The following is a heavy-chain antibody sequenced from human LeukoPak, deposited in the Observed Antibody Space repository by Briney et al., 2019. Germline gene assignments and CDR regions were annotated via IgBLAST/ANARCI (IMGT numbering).Heavy chain of an antibody. D-gene: IGHD3-3*01. J-gene: IGHJ6*02. CDR1: GGSISSGGYY. Sequence: SETLSLTCTVSGGSISSGGYYCTWIRQHPGKGLEWIGDIYYSGSTYHNPSLKSRVTISIDTSKNQFSLELRSVTAADTAVYYCARGGIFVVVPPGDYGMDVWGQGTTVTVSS. CDR3: ARGGIFVVVPPGDYGMDV. V-gene: IGHV4-31*03. CDR2: IYYSGST.